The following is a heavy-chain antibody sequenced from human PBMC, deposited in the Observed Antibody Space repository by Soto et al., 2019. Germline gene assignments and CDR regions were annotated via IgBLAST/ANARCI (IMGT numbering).Heavy chain of an antibody. V-gene: IGHV3-72*01. CDR3: SRLMGTSFDL. D-gene: IGHD2-8*01. Sequence: GGSLRLSXAASGFTFSDHYMDWVRQAPGKGLEWVGRARNKVAGYTTAYAASVEGRFAISRDDSKNSLYLQMSSLKADDTAVYFCSRLMGTSFDLWGQGTLVTVSS. CDR1: GFTFSDHY. J-gene: IGHJ4*02. CDR2: ARNKVAGYTT.